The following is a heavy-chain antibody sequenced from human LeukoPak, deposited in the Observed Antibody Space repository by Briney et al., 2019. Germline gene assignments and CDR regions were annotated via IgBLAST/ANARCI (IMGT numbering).Heavy chain of an antibody. V-gene: IGHV3-23*01. CDR3: ARDRLLEWSDYYYYMDV. CDR1: GFTFSSFG. CDR2: ISGSGGST. Sequence: GGSLRLSCAASGFTFSSFGMSWVRQAPGKGLKWVSGISGSGGSTYYADSVKGRFTISRDNSKNTLSVQMNSLRAEDTAVYYCARDRLLEWSDYYYYMDVWGAGTTVTVSS. D-gene: IGHD3-3*01. J-gene: IGHJ6*03.